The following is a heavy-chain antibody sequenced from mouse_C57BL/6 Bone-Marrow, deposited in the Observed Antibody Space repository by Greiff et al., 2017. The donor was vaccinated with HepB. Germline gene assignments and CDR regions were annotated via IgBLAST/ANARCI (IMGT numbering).Heavy chain of an antibody. Sequence: QVQLQQPGAELVKPGASVKLSCKASGYTFTSYWMHWVKQRPGRGLEWIGRIDPNSGGTKYNEKFKSKATLPVDKPSSTAYLQLSSLTSEDYAVDDCARANWDKGAWFAYWGQGTLVTVSA. D-gene: IGHD4-1*02. CDR2: IDPNSGGT. J-gene: IGHJ3*01. V-gene: IGHV1-72*01. CDR1: GYTFTSYW. CDR3: ARANWDKGAWFAY.